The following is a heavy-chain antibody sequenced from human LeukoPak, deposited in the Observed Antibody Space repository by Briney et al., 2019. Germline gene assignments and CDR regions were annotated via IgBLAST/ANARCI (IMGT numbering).Heavy chain of an antibody. J-gene: IGHJ4*02. Sequence: GGSLRLSCVASGFTFSSQWMSWVRQAPGKGLEWVANIKPDGSDKDYVDSVKGRFSISRDNSKNLLYLQMNVLRAEDTAVYYCGRGGNWNDFWGQGTLVTVSS. V-gene: IGHV3-7*03. CDR1: GFTFSSQW. CDR3: GRGGNWNDF. CDR2: IKPDGSDK. D-gene: IGHD1-1*01.